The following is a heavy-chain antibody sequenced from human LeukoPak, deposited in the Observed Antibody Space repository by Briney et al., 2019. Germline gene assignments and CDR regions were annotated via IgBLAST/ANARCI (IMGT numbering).Heavy chain of an antibody. CDR3: VRDPEGSGNWFDT. D-gene: IGHD2-15*01. Sequence: SETLSLTCAVSGGSISSNTWWSWVRQPPGKGLEWIGEIFHGGNTNYNPSLMSRVTVLVDKSKNQFSLRLNSVTAADTAMYYCVRDPEGSGNWFDTWGQGILVTVSS. CDR2: IFHGGNT. J-gene: IGHJ5*02. CDR1: GGSISSNTW. V-gene: IGHV4-4*02.